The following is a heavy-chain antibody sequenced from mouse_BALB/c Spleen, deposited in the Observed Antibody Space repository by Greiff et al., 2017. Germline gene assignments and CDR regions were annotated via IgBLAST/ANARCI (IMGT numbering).Heavy chain of an antibody. V-gene: IGHV5-6-5*01. J-gene: IGHJ3*01. CDR2: ISSGGST. Sequence: EVMLVESGGGLVKPGGSLKLSCAASGFTFSSYAMSWVRQTPEKRLEWVASISSGGSTYYPDSVKGRFTISRDNARNILYLQMSSLRSEDTAMYYCARGPIYYGNYAWFAYWGQGTLVTVSA. D-gene: IGHD2-1*01. CDR1: GFTFSSYA. CDR3: ARGPIYYGNYAWFAY.